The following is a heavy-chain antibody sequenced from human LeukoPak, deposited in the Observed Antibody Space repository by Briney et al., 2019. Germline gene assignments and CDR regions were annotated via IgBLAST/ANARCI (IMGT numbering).Heavy chain of an antibody. CDR2: IYYSGNA. CDR3: ARLAEGGRGRDFVQLRGDCPDY. J-gene: IGHJ4*02. V-gene: IGHV4-39*01. Sequence: KASETLSLTCTVSGGSISSTSYYWGWIRQPPGKGLEWIGSIYYSGNAYYNSSLKSRVTISVDTSKNQFSLKLSSVTAADTAVYYCARLAEGGRGRDFVQLRGDCPDYWGQGTLVTVSS. D-gene: IGHD2-21*02. CDR1: GGSISSTSYY.